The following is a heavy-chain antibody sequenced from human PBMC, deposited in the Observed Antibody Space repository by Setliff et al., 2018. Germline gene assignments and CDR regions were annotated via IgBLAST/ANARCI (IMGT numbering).Heavy chain of an antibody. CDR2: ISAYNGST. V-gene: IGHV1-18*04. D-gene: IGHD2-15*01. CDR1: GYTFTNSI. CDR3: ERLVRHCTRISCQRTSEADL. Sequence: ASVKVSCKASGYTFTNSIMNWVRQAPGQGLEWMGWISAYNGSTYHAQKFQDRLSMTTDTSTSTAYMELRSLRADDTAVYYCERLVRHCTRISCQRTSEADLWGQGTQVTVSS. J-gene: IGHJ5*02.